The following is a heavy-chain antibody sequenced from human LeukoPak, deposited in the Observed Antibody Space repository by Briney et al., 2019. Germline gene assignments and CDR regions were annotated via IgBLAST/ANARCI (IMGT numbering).Heavy chain of an antibody. CDR3: AKQQKGYYDSSGYYFDY. CDR2: ISSSSSYT. J-gene: IGHJ4*02. V-gene: IGHV3-21*05. Sequence: GGSLRLSCAASGFTFSSYEMNWVRQAPGKGLEWVSYISSSSSYTNYADSVKGRFTISRDNAKNSLYLQMNSLRAEDTAVYYCAKQQKGYYDSSGYYFDYWGQGTLVTVSS. CDR1: GFTFSSYE. D-gene: IGHD3-22*01.